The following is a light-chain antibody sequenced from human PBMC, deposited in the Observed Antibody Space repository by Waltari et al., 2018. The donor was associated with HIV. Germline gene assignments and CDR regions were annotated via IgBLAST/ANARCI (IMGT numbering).Light chain of an antibody. V-gene: IGLV1-44*01. CDR2: SNN. CDR3: AAWDDSLNGRV. J-gene: IGLJ3*02. Sequence: QSVLTQPPSASGTPGQRVTISCSGRSSNIGSNTVTWYQQLPGTAPKLLIYSNNQRPSGVPDRFSGSKSGTSASLAISGLQSEDEADYYCAAWDDSLNGRVFGGGTKLTVL. CDR1: SSNIGSNT.